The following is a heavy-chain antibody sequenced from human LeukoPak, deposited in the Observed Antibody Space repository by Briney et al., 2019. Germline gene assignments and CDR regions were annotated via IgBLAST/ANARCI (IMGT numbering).Heavy chain of an antibody. CDR2: ISAYNGNT. CDR1: GYTFTSYG. V-gene: IGHV1-18*04. CDR3: ARDFSVAAGLSYYYYYGMDV. Sequence: GASVKVSCKASGYTFTSYGISWVRQAPGQGLEWMGWISAYNGNTNYARKLQGRVTMTTDTSTSTAYMELRSLRSDDTAVYYCARDFSVAAGLSYYYYYGMDVWGKGTTVTVSS. J-gene: IGHJ6*04. D-gene: IGHD6-13*01.